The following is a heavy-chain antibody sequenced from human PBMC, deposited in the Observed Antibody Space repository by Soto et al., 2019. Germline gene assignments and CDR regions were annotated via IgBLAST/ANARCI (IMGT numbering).Heavy chain of an antibody. CDR1: GDSISGGDYY. V-gene: IGHV4-30-4*01. J-gene: IGHJ4*02. D-gene: IGHD3-22*01. Sequence: QVQLQESGPGLVKPSHTLSLTCTVSGDSISGGDYYCSWIRQQPGQGLEWIGYIYYNGNTYYNPSLRSRGTISVDTSQNQFALKLSSVTAADTAVYYCARHYDSSGGFDYWGRGTLVTVSS. CDR3: ARHYDSSGGFDY. CDR2: IYYNGNT.